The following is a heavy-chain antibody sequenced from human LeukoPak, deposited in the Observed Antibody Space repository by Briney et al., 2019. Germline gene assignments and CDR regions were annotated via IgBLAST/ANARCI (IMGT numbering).Heavy chain of an antibody. V-gene: IGHV1-2*02. CDR2: INPNSGGT. D-gene: IGHD4-23*01. CDR1: GYTFTRSY. J-gene: IGHJ4*02. CDR3: ARDFGGTVVKN. Sequence: ASVNVSFKSSGYTFTRSYMHWVRQTPGQRLEWMGWINPNSGGTNYAQKFQGRVTMTRDTSISTAYMELSRLRSDDAAVYYCARDFGGTVVKNWGQGTLVTVSS.